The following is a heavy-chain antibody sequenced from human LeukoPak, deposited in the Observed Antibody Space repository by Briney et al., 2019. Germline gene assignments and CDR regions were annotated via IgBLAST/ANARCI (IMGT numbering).Heavy chain of an antibody. CDR3: AKAGLVRGGALDS. CDR1: GFTFSTYA. CDR2: TTGSGDGT. V-gene: IGHV3-23*01. D-gene: IGHD4/OR15-4a*01. J-gene: IGHJ4*02. Sequence: GGSLRLSCAASGFTFSTYAMTWVRQAPGKGLEWVSSTTGSGDGTSAADSVTGRFTISRDNSKNTLFLQMNSLRVDDTAVYYCAKAGLVRGGALDSWGQGTLVTVSS.